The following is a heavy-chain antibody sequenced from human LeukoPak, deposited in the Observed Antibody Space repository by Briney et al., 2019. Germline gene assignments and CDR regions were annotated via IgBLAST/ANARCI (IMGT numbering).Heavy chain of an antibody. CDR2: ISESGGST. J-gene: IGHJ3*02. Sequence: GGSLRLSCSGSEFTFTNYAMSWVRQAPGKGLEWVSSISESGGSTYYADSGKGRFTISRDNSKNTLYLQMNSLRVEDTAVYYCAKGNAAFDIWGQGTMVIVSS. D-gene: IGHD1-1*01. CDR3: AKGNAAFDI. V-gene: IGHV3-23*01. CDR1: EFTFTNYA.